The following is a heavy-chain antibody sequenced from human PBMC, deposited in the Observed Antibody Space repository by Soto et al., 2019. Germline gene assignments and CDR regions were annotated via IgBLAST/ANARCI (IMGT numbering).Heavy chain of an antibody. CDR2: IIPIFGTA. V-gene: IGHV1-69*05. D-gene: IGHD5-18*01. Sequence: QVQLVQSGAEVKKPGSSVKVSCKASGGTFSSYAISWVRQAPGQGLEWMGGIIPIFGTANYAQKFQGRVTXPXXXYXGTAYMELSSLRSEDTAVYYCATQGLPNSYYYGMDVWGQGTTVTVSS. CDR1: GGTFSSYA. J-gene: IGHJ6*02. CDR3: ATQGLPNSYYYGMDV.